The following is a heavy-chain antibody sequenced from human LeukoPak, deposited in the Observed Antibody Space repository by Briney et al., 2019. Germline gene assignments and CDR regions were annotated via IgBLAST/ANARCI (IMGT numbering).Heavy chain of an antibody. CDR1: GGSINSSSYY. CDR2: IYHSGYT. D-gene: IGHD3-10*01. J-gene: IGHJ4*02. Sequence: SETLSLTCTVSGGSINSSSYYWGWIRQPPGKALEWIGSIYHSGYTYHNPSLKSRVTISVDTSKNQFSLKLSSVTAADTAVYYCARSSMLRGVTVDYWGQGTLVTVSS. CDR3: ARSSMLRGVTVDY. V-gene: IGHV4-39*01.